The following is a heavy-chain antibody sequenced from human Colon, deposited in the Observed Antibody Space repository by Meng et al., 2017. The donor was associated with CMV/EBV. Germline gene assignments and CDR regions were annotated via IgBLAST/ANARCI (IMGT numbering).Heavy chain of an antibody. CDR2: IRSKTYGGTA. D-gene: IGHD4/OR15-4a*01. CDR1: GFTFRDYG. CDR3: ARGLTVDGAKYYFDS. V-gene: IGHV3-49*04. Sequence: GESLKISCIASGFTFRDYGMSWVRQPPGKGLEWIAFIRSKTYGGTAQYAASVSGRFVVSRDDSTSFAYLQMNSLKTEDTAVYYCARGLTVDGAKYYFDSWGQGTLVTVSS. J-gene: IGHJ4*02.